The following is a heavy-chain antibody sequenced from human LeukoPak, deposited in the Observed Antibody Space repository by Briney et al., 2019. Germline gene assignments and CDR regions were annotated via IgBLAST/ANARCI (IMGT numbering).Heavy chain of an antibody. J-gene: IGHJ3*02. D-gene: IGHD4-17*01. V-gene: IGHV1-2*04. CDR1: GYTFTGYY. CDR3: ARDATDDAFDI. CDR2: IIPNSGGT. Sequence: GASVKVSCKASGYTFTGYYMHWVRQAPGQGLEWMGWIIPNSGGTNYAQKFQGWVTVTRDTSISTAYMELSRLRSDDTAVYYCARDATDDAFDIWGQGTMVTVSS.